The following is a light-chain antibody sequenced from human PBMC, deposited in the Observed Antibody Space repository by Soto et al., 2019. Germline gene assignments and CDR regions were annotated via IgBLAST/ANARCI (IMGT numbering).Light chain of an antibody. CDR3: QQYDSLPIT. CDR1: QDIRYY. J-gene: IGKJ5*01. Sequence: DIQLTQSPSSVSASVGDRGSITSQASQDIRYYLNWFKQNPGKAPKVLSYDASRLETGVPSRFSGSGSGTHFSLAISSLQPEDIETYYCQQYDSLPITFGQGTRLEI. V-gene: IGKV1-33*01. CDR2: DAS.